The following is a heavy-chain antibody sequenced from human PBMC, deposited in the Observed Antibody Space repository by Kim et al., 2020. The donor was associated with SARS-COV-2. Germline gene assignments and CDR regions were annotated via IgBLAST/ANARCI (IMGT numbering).Heavy chain of an antibody. CDR3: ARDDGGVELTSAYY. D-gene: IGHD1-26*01. Sequence: GGSLRLSCAASGFSFTTFVMTWVRQAPGKGLEWVSTISRSGGTTYYTDSVKGRFTISRDNSKNMLYLQMNSLRAEDTAIYYCARDDGGVELTSAYYWGQG. CDR2: ISRSGGTT. V-gene: IGHV3-23*01. CDR1: GFSFTTFV. J-gene: IGHJ4*02.